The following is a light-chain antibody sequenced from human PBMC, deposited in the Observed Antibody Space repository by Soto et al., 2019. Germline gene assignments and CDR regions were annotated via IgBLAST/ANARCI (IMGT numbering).Light chain of an antibody. Sequence: QSSLTQPASVSGSPRQSITISCTGTNSDVGSYNLVSWFQQHPGKAPKLVIYEVTKRPSGVSDRFSGSKSGNTASLTISGLQAEDEADYYCFSYAGDSVYGVGTGTKVTV. V-gene: IGLV2-23*02. CDR2: EVT. J-gene: IGLJ1*01. CDR3: FSYAGDSVYG. CDR1: NSDVGSYNL.